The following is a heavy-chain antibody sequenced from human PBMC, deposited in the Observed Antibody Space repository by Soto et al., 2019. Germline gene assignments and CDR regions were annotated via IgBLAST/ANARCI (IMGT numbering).Heavy chain of an antibody. CDR2: IIPILGVV. J-gene: IGHJ5*02. Sequence: QVQLVQSGAEVKQPGSSVNVSCKASGGTFSTYSIGWVRQAPGQGLEWMGRIIPILGVVDYAEKFQDRVTITADRSTNTAYMGLSSLRSDDTAVYYCARGFAVVPAPDTGLNWFDPWGQGTLVTVSS. V-gene: IGHV1-69*02. D-gene: IGHD2-2*01. CDR3: ARGFAVVPAPDTGLNWFDP. CDR1: GGTFSTYS.